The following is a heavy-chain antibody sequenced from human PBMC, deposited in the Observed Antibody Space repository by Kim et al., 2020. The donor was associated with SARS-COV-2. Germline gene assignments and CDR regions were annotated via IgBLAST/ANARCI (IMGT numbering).Heavy chain of an antibody. Sequence: SETLSLTCTVSGGSISSGGYYWSWIRQHPGKGLEWIGYIYYSGSTYYNPSLKRRVTISVDTSKNQFSLKLSSVTAADTAVYYCARGITIFGVVTNGMDVWGQGTTVTVSS. CDR1: GGSISSGGYY. J-gene: IGHJ6*02. D-gene: IGHD3-3*01. CDR2: IYYSGST. V-gene: IGHV4-31*03. CDR3: ARGITIFGVVTNGMDV.